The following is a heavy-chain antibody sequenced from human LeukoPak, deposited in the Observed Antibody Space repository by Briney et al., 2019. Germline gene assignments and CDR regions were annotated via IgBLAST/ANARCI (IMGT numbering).Heavy chain of an antibody. D-gene: IGHD1-26*01. V-gene: IGHV4-38-2*02. J-gene: IGHJ4*02. CDR2: VYQSGRT. Sequence: PSETLSLTCTVSGSSFSSGYYWGWIRQTPGKGLEWIGSVYQSGRTTISVDTSKNQSSLKLSSVTAADTAVYFCARGGHIVFDYWAREPVSPSPQ. CDR3: ARGGHIVFDY. CDR1: GSSFSSGYY.